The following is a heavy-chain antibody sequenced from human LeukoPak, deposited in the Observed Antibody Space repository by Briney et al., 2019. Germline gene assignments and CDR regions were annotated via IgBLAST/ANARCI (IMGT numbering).Heavy chain of an antibody. J-gene: IGHJ3*02. Sequence: PGGSLGLSCAASGFTFSSYWMSWVRQAPGKGLEWVANIKQDGSEKYYVDSVKGRFTISRDNAKNSLYLQMNSLRDEDTAVYYCARDTLLYADSPDAFDMWGQGTMVTVSS. D-gene: IGHD4-17*01. CDR3: ARDTLLYADSPDAFDM. CDR2: IKQDGSEK. CDR1: GFTFSSYW. V-gene: IGHV3-7*01.